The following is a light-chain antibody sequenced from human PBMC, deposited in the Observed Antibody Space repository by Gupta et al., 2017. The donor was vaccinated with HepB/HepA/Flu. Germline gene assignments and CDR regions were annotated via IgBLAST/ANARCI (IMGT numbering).Light chain of an antibody. CDR1: QSVSSNY. J-gene: IGKJ1*01. CDR3: QQYGSSPWT. V-gene: IGKV3-20*01. CDR2: GTS. Sequence: EIVLTHSPGTLSLSLGGSTTLPCRASQSVSSNYLAWYHHKPGQAPRLLIYGTSNRATGVPDRFSGSGSGTDFTLTISRLESEDFAVYYCQQYGSSPWTFGQGTNVEIK.